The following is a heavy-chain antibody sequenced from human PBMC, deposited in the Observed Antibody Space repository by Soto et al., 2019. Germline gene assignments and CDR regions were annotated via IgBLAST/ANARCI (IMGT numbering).Heavy chain of an antibody. CDR2: INPNSGGT. CDR3: ARPLRFGSSSWYYY. V-gene: IGHV1-2*02. CDR1: GYTFTGYY. Sequence: GASVKVSCKASGYTFTGYYMHWVRHAPGQGLEWMGWINPNSGGTNYAQKFQGRVTMTRDTSISTAYMELSRLRSDDTAVYYCARPLRFGSSSWYYYWGQGTLVTVSS. J-gene: IGHJ4*02. D-gene: IGHD6-13*01.